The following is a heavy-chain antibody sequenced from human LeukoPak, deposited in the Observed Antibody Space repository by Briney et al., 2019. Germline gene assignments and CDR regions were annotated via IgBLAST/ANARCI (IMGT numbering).Heavy chain of an antibody. J-gene: IGHJ3*02. CDR2: IYYSGST. Sequence: SETLSLTCTVSGGSISSSSYYWGWIRQPPGKGLEWIGSIYYSGSTYYNPSLKSRVTISVDTSKNQFSLKLSSVTAADTAVYYCERVSGDIVVVPAATSRGAFDIWGQGTMVTVSS. D-gene: IGHD2-2*01. CDR3: ERVSGDIVVVPAATSRGAFDI. CDR1: GGSISSSSYY. V-gene: IGHV4-39*07.